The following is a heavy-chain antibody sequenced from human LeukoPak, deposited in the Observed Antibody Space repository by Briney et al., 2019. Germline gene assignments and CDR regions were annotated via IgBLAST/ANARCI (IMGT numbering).Heavy chain of an antibody. D-gene: IGHD6-19*01. J-gene: IGHJ4*02. V-gene: IGHV3-33*01. CDR2: IWFDGTNE. CDR1: GFTFSDYD. Sequence: GGSLRRSCAASGFTFSDYDMHWVRQAPGKGLEWVTYIWFDGTNEYYADSVKGRFTISRDNSKNTLYLQMNSLRAEDTAVYYCARGTYHTGWPYSFDYWGQGTLVTASS. CDR3: ARGTYHTGWPYSFDY.